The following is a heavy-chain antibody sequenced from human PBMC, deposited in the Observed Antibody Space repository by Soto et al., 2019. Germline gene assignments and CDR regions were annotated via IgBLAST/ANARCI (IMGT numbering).Heavy chain of an antibody. J-gene: IGHJ4*02. Sequence: ASVKVSCKASGYTFTSYYMHWVRQAPGQGLEWMGIINPSGGSTSYAQKFQGRVTMTRDTSTSTVYMELSSLRSEDTAVYYCTTGRYSYGVFDYWGQGAPVTVSS. CDR3: TTGRYSYGVFDY. CDR1: GYTFTSYY. CDR2: INPSGGST. V-gene: IGHV1-46*01. D-gene: IGHD5-18*01.